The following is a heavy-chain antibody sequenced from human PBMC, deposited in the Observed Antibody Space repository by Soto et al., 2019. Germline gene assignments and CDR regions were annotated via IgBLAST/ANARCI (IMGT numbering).Heavy chain of an antibody. V-gene: IGHV3-33*01. CDR1: GFTFSSYG. CDR2: IWYDGSNK. D-gene: IGHD3-3*01. Sequence: GGSLRLSCAASGFTFSSYGMHWVRQAPGKGLEWVAVIWYDGSNKYYADSVKGRFTISRDNSKNTLYLQMNSLRAEDTAVYYCARDGEVFGVVISSDYYYGMDVWGQGTTVTVSS. CDR3: ARDGEVFGVVISSDYYYGMDV. J-gene: IGHJ6*02.